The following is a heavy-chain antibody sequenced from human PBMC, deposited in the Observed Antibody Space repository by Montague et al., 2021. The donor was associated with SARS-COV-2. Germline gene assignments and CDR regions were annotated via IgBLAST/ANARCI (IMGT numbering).Heavy chain of an antibody. Sequence: TLSLTCAVSGGSISSGGYYWNWLRQHPEKGLEWIGYIYYSVSTNYNPSLRSRVTISEDTAKNQFSLKLTSVTAADTAVYYCARDKEMIFWGQGILVTVSS. J-gene: IGHJ4*02. CDR1: GGSISSGGYY. V-gene: IGHV4-31*11. CDR3: ARDKEMIF. D-gene: IGHD2-15*01. CDR2: IYYSVST.